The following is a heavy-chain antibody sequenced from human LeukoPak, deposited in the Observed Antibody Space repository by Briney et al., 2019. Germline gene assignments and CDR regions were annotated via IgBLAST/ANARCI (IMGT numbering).Heavy chain of an antibody. CDR1: GFTFTTYW. Sequence: GGSLRLSCAASGFTFTTYWMSWVRQPPGKGLEWVANIKQDGTEKYYVDSVKGRFTISRDNAKNSLYMQMDSLRAEDTAVYYCARHYYDSGYPGIGCWGQGTLVTVSS. CDR2: IKQDGTEK. V-gene: IGHV3-7*01. D-gene: IGHD3-22*01. CDR3: ARHYYDSGYPGIGC. J-gene: IGHJ4*02.